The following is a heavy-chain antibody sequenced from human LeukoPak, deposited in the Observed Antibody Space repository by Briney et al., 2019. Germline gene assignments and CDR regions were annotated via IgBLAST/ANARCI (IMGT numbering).Heavy chain of an antibody. D-gene: IGHD4-17*01. V-gene: IGHV4-59*01. Sequence: SETLSLTCTVSGGSISSYYRSWIRQPPGKGLEWIGYIYYSGSTNYNPSLKSRVTVSVDTSKNQFSLKLSSVTAADTAVYYCARATRSWFDPWGQGTPVTVSS. CDR3: ARATRSWFDP. CDR1: GGSISSYY. CDR2: IYYSGST. J-gene: IGHJ5*02.